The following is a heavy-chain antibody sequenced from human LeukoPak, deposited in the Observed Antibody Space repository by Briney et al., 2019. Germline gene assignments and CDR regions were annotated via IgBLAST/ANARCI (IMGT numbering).Heavy chain of an antibody. V-gene: IGHV3-23*01. CDR3: AKGPSGSSPYYFDY. Sequence: PGGSLRLSCAASGFTFSSYAMSWVRQAPGKGLQWVSVVSGSGGGTNYADSVKGRFTISRDNSKNTLYLQMNSLRAEDTAVYYCAKGPSGSSPYYFDYWGQGTLVTVSS. J-gene: IGHJ4*02. CDR2: VSGSGGGT. CDR1: GFTFSSYA. D-gene: IGHD1-26*01.